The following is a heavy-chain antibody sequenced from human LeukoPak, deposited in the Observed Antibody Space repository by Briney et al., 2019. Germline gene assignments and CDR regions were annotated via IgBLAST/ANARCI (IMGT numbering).Heavy chain of an antibody. D-gene: IGHD3-10*01. CDR2: ISWNSGSI. CDR1: GFTFDDYA. Sequence: PGRSLRLSCAASGFTFDDYAMHWVRQAPGKGLEWVSGISWNSGSIGHADSVKGRFTISRDNAKNSLYLQMNSLRAEDTALYYCAKDRGPLLDRRAFDIWGQGTMVTVSS. CDR3: AKDRGPLLDRRAFDI. V-gene: IGHV3-9*01. J-gene: IGHJ3*02.